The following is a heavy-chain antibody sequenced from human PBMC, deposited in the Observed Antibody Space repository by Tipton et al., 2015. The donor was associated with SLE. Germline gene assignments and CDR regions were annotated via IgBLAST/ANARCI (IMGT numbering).Heavy chain of an antibody. D-gene: IGHD3-10*01. CDR1: GGSFSGYY. CDR2: SNPSGST. V-gene: IGHV4-34*01. CDR3: ARGAKERITLVRVRPYYFDY. Sequence: GSLRLSCAVYGGSFSGYYWSWIRQPPGKGLEWIGESNPSGSTNYNPSLKSRVTISVDTSKNQLSLKLTSVTAADTSVYYCARGAKERITLVRVRPYYFDYWGQGSLVTVSS. J-gene: IGHJ4*03.